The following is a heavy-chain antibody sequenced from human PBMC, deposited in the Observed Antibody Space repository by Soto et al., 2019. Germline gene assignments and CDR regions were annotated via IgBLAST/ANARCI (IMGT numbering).Heavy chain of an antibody. CDR2: IWYDGSNK. CDR1: GFTFSSYG. V-gene: IGHV3-33*01. J-gene: IGHJ4*02. Sequence: QAQLVESGGGVVQPGRSLRLSCAASGFTFSSYGMHWVRQAPGKGLEWVAIIWYDGSNKYYADSVKGRFTISRDSSKNTLYRQMNSLRAEDTAVYYCARVGSSWSFDYWGQGTLVTVSS. CDR3: ARVGSSWSFDY. D-gene: IGHD6-13*01.